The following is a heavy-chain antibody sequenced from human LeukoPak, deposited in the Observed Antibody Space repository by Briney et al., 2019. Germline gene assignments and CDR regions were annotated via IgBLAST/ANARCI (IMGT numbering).Heavy chain of an antibody. CDR3: ARDVLGYDSSASD. CDR2: VNSNIGDT. V-gene: IGHV1-2*02. D-gene: IGHD3-22*01. Sequence: ASVKVSCKASGYSFTGYYIHWVRQAPGQGLEWMGWVNSNIGDTYYAQKFRGRLAITRDKSITTVHMELSSLRSNVTAVYYCARDVLGYDSSASDWGQGTLVTVSS. CDR1: GYSFTGYY. J-gene: IGHJ4*02.